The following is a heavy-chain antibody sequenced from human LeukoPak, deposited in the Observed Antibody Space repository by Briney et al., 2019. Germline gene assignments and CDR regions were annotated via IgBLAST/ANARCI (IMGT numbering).Heavy chain of an antibody. V-gene: IGHV1-18*01. CDR2: TSAYNGNT. Sequence: ASVKVSCKASGYTFTSYGISWVRQAPGQGLEWMGWTSAYNGNTNYAQKLQGRVTMTTDTSTSTAYMELRSLRSDDTAVYYCAREGYCSSTSCYELAFDYWGQGTLVTVSS. CDR1: GYTFTSYG. J-gene: IGHJ4*02. D-gene: IGHD2-2*01. CDR3: AREGYCSSTSCYELAFDY.